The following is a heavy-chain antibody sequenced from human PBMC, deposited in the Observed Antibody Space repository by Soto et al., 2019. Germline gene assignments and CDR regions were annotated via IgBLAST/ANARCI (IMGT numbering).Heavy chain of an antibody. D-gene: IGHD3-16*01. J-gene: IGHJ4*02. V-gene: IGHV2-70*11. CDR3: ARTLEPREGGYFDS. Sequence: TLSLTCTVSGGSINNHYWSWIRQPPGKALEWLARIDWDGDKYYNTSLKTRLTISKGTSNNQVVLTMTNMDPVDTATYYCARTLEPREGGYFDSWGQGTLVTVSS. CDR1: GGSINNHY. CDR2: IDWDGDK.